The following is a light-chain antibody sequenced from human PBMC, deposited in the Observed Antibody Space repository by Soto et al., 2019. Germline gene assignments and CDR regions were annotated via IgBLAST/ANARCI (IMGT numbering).Light chain of an antibody. CDR1: SSDVGGYNY. V-gene: IGLV2-14*01. CDR3: SSYTRSSTLI. CDR2: EVR. Sequence: QSALTQPASVSWSPGQSITISCTGASSDVGGYNYVSWYRQHPGKAPKLMIYEVRNRPSGVSNRFSGSKSGNTASLTISGLQAEDEADYYCSSYTRSSTLIFGIGTKVTVL. J-gene: IGLJ1*01.